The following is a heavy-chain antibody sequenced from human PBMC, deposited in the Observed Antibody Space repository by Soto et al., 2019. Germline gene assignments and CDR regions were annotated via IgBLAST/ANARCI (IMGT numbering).Heavy chain of an antibody. CDR3: ARDYSGFDLLMGYYYYYGMDV. Sequence: VQLVESGGGVVQPGRSLRLSCAASGFTFSSYSMNWVRQAPGKGLEWVSSISSSSSYIYYADSVKGRFTISRDNAKNSLYLQMNSLRAEDTAVYYCARDYSGFDLLMGYYYYYGMDVWGQGTTVTVSS. CDR1: GFTFSSYS. V-gene: IGHV3-21*01. J-gene: IGHJ6*02. D-gene: IGHD2-8*01. CDR2: ISSSSSYI.